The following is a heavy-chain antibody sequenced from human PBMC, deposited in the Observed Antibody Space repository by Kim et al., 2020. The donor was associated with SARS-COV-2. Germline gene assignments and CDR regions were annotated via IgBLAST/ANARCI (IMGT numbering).Heavy chain of an antibody. CDR3: ARALVVGPYYYYYGMDV. CDR2: ISAYNGNT. V-gene: IGHV1-18*01. Sequence: ASVKVSCKASGYTFTSYGISWVRQAPGQGLEWKGWISAYNGNTNYAQKLQGRVTMTTDTSTSTAYMELRSLRSDDTAVYYCARALVVGPYYYYYGMDVWGQGTTVTVSS. D-gene: IGHD3-22*01. J-gene: IGHJ6*02. CDR1: GYTFTSYG.